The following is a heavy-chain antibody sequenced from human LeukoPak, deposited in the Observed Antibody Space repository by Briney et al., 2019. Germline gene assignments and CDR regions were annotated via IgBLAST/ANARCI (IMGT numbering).Heavy chain of an antibody. V-gene: IGHV1-18*01. CDR2: ISAYNGKT. CDR3: ARDGYQPLDVTYFQH. CDR1: GYTFTSYG. J-gene: IGHJ1*01. D-gene: IGHD2-2*01. Sequence: GASVKVSCKASGYTFTSYGISWRRQAPGHGVEGMGWISAYNGKTDYSQKLQGRVTMTTDTSTSTTYKELRSLRPHDTAVYYCARDGYQPLDVTYFQHWGQGTLVTVSS.